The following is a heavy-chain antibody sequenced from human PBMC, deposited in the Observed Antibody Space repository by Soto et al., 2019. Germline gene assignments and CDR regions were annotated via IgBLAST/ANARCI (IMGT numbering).Heavy chain of an antibody. V-gene: IGHV3-21*01. CDR3: ARDLSTSSSSSYYYYYGMDV. CDR1: GFTFSSDS. D-gene: IGHD6-6*01. CDR2: ISSSSSYI. Sequence: PGGSLRLSCAASGFTFSSDSMNWVRQAPGKGLEWVSSISSSSSYIYYADSVKGRFTISRDNAKNSLYLQMTSLRAEDTAVYYCARDLSTSSSSSYYYYYGMDVWGQGTTVTVSS. J-gene: IGHJ6*02.